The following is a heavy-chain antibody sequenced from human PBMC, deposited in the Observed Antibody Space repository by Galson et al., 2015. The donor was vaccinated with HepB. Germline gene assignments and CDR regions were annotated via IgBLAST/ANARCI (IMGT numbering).Heavy chain of an antibody. J-gene: IGHJ6*02. CDR2: ISWNSDFK. Sequence: SLRLSCAASGFTFEDYAMHWVRQAPGKGLEWVSGISWNSDFKGYADSVRGRFTISRDNAKYSLYLQMNSLRAEDTALYYCAQDLTYYYGSGSYFVGMDVWGQGITVTVSS. D-gene: IGHD3-10*01. V-gene: IGHV3-9*01. CDR1: GFTFEDYA. CDR3: AQDLTYYYGSGSYFVGMDV.